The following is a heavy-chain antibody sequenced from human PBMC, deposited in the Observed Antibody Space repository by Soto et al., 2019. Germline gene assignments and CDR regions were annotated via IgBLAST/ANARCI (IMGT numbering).Heavy chain of an antibody. J-gene: IGHJ4*02. CDR1: GGTFSSYT. Sequence: GASVKVSCKASGGTFSSYTISWVRQAPGQGLEWMGRIIPILGIANYAQKFQGRVTITADKSTSTAYMELSSLRSEDTAVYYCARAPNHLTTVTTPYYFDYWGQGTLVTVSS. CDR2: IIPILGIA. CDR3: ARAPNHLTTVTTPYYFDY. V-gene: IGHV1-69*02. D-gene: IGHD4-4*01.